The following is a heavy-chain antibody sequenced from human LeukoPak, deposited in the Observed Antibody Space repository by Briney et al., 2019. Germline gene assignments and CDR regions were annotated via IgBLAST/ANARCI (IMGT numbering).Heavy chain of an antibody. CDR3: AKLVRSEDTAMATGDY. CDR1: GFTFSTYA. CDR2: IRYDGSNK. D-gene: IGHD5-18*01. Sequence: GGSLRLSCAASGFTFSTYAMSWVRQAPGKGLEWVAFIRYDGSNKYYADSVKGRFTISRDNSKNTLYLQMNSLRAEDTAVYYCAKLVRSEDTAMATGDYWGQGTLVTVSS. J-gene: IGHJ4*02. V-gene: IGHV3-30*02.